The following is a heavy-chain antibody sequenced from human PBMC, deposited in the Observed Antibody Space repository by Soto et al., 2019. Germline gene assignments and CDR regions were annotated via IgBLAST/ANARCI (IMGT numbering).Heavy chain of an antibody. J-gene: IGHJ4*02. CDR3: ATSYGSGSQAFDH. CDR1: GDPFSSYP. D-gene: IGHD3-10*01. Sequence: QVHLVQSGPELKQPGSSVRVSCKASGDPFSSYPINWVRQAPGLGLEWMGRTIPILSMSNYALKFQGRLTITADKSTSTAYMELSSLRSEDTAMYYCATSYGSGSQAFDHWGQGALVTVSS. V-gene: IGHV1-69*02. CDR2: TIPILSMS.